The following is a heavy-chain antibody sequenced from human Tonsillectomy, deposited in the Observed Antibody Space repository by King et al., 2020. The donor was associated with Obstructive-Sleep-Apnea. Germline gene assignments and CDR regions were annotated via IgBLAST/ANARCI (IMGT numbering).Heavy chain of an antibody. CDR2: INHSGGT. CDR1: GGSFSGYY. Sequence: VQLQQWGAGLLKPSETLSLTCAVYGGSFSGYYCSWIRQPPGKGLEWIGEINHSGGTNYNPSLKSRVTISVDTSKNQFSLKLSSVTAADTAVYYCAREGTVTKSRWFDPWGQGTLVTVSS. CDR3: AREGTVTKSRWFDP. V-gene: IGHV4-34*01. D-gene: IGHD4-17*01. J-gene: IGHJ5*02.